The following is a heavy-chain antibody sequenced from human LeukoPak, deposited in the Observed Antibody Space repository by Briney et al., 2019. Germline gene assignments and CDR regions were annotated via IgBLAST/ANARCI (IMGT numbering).Heavy chain of an antibody. V-gene: IGHV3-21*01. Sequence: GGSLRLSCAASGFTFGSYSMNWVRQAPGKGLEWVSSISSSSSYIYYADSVKGRFTISRDNAKNSLYLQMNSLRAEDTAVYYCARDNYYDSSGRGAFDIWGQGTMVTVSS. CDR3: ARDNYYDSSGRGAFDI. D-gene: IGHD3-22*01. CDR1: GFTFGSYS. CDR2: ISSSSSYI. J-gene: IGHJ3*02.